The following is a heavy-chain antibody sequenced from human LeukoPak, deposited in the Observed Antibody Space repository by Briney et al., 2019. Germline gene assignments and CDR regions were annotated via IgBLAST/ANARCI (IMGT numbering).Heavy chain of an antibody. CDR3: ARGDRDFDY. CDR2: MNPNSGNT. Sequence: AASVKVSCKASGGTFSSYAINWVRQATGQGLEWMGWMNPNSGNTGYAQKFQGRVTMTRNTSISTAYMELSSLRSEDTAVYYCARGDRDFDYWGQGTLVTVSS. D-gene: IGHD1-14*01. CDR1: GGTFSSYA. J-gene: IGHJ4*02. V-gene: IGHV1-8*02.